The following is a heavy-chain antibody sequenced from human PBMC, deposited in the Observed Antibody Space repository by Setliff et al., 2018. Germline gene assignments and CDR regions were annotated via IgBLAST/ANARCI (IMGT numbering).Heavy chain of an antibody. Sequence: PSETLSLTCTVSGGSISSGSYYWSWIRQPPGKGLEWIGEINHSGSTYYNPSLKSRVTISVDTSKNQFSLKLSSVTAADTAVYYCARVALVVVIRNAFDIWGQGTMVTVSS. D-gene: IGHD2-21*01. J-gene: IGHJ3*02. CDR2: INHSGST. CDR3: ARVALVVVIRNAFDI. CDR1: GGSISSGSYY. V-gene: IGHV4-31*03.